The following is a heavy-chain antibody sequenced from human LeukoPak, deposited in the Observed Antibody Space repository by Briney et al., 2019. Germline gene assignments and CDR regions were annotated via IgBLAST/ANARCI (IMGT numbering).Heavy chain of an antibody. D-gene: IGHD3-16*01. V-gene: IGHV3-74*01. CDR3: ARGYVHAFDL. J-gene: IGHJ3*01. CDR1: GFTFSGDW. Sequence: GGSLRLSCAVSGFTFSGDWMHWVRHAPGKGPVWVSRSKSDGSSTSYADSVKGRFTMSRENAKNSLYLQLNSLRAGDTAVYYCARGYVHAFDLWGQGTMVTVSS. CDR2: SKSDGSST.